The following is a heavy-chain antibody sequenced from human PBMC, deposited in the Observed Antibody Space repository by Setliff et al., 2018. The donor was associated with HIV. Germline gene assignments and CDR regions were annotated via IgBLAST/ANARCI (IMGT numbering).Heavy chain of an antibody. D-gene: IGHD3-22*01. CDR1: GFTFSSYS. V-gene: IGHV3-21*01. CDR3: ARDIYDTSGYYYAFDI. CDR2: ISSSSYI. J-gene: IGHJ3*02. Sequence: PGGSLRLSCAASGFTFSSYSMNWVRQAPGKGLEWVSSISSSSYIKYADSVKGRFTISRDNPKNSLYLQMNSLRAEDTAVYYCARDIYDTSGYYYAFDIWGQGTMVTVSS.